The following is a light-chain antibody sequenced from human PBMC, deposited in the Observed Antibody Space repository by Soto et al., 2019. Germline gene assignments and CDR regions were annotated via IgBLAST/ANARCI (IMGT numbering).Light chain of an antibody. J-gene: IGKJ1*01. Sequence: IVLTQSPAPLSLSPGEGATLSCRASQSVSSYLAWYQQKRGQAPRLLIYDASNRATGIPARFSGSGSGTEFTLTISSLQSEDFAVYYCQEYNNWPRRTFGQGTKVDIK. V-gene: IGKV3D-15*01. CDR2: DAS. CDR3: QEYNNWPRRT. CDR1: QSVSSY.